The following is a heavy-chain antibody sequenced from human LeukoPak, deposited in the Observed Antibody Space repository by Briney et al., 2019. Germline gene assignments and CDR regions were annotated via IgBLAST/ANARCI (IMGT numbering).Heavy chain of an antibody. V-gene: IGHV3-74*01. CDR2: INSDGSST. CDR1: GFTFSSYW. CDR3: ARARGDNDFWSGYYTPDPFDI. Sequence: AGGPMRLSCAASGFTFSSYWMHWVRQAPGKGLVWVSRINSDGSSTSYADSVKGRFTISRDNAKNTLYLQMNSLRAEDTAVYYCARARGDNDFWSGYYTPDPFDIWGQGTMVTVSS. D-gene: IGHD3-3*01. J-gene: IGHJ3*02.